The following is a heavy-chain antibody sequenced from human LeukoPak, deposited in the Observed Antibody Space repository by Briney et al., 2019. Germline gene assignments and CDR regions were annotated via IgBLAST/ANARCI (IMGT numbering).Heavy chain of an antibody. CDR1: GGTFSSYA. Sequence: GASVEVSCKASGGTFSSYAISWVRQAPGQGLEWMGGIIPIFGTANYAQKFQGRVTITADESTSTAYMELSSLRSEDTAVYYCARTSGGGYDNHFDYWGQGTLVTVSS. J-gene: IGHJ4*02. V-gene: IGHV1-69*13. D-gene: IGHD5-12*01. CDR2: IIPIFGTA. CDR3: ARTSGGGYDNHFDY.